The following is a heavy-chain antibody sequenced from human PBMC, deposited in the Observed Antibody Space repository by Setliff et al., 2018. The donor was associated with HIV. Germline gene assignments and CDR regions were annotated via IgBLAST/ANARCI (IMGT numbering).Heavy chain of an antibody. V-gene: IGHV1-18*01. D-gene: IGHD3-3*01. CDR2: ISTYNGNT. CDR3: ARDRYYNSWSGYGYYYYYMDV. Sequence: GASVKVSCKASGYTFTSYGISWVRQAPGQGLEWMGWISTYNGNTNYAPKLQGRVTMTTDTSTSTAYMELRGLTSDDTAVDYCARDRYYNSWSGYGYYYYYMDVWGKGTTVTVSS. CDR1: GYTFTSYG. J-gene: IGHJ6*03.